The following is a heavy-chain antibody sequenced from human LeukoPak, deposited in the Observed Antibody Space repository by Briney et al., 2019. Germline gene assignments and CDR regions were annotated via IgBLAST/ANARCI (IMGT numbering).Heavy chain of an antibody. V-gene: IGHV3-23*01. D-gene: IGHD3-10*01. CDR1: GFTFSRYA. Sequence: PGGSLRLSCAASGFTFSRYAVSWVRQAPGKGLEWVSAISGSGGSTYYADSVKGRFTISRDNSKNTLYLQMNSLRAEDTAVYYCAKGRTMVRGRYYFDYWGQGTLVTVSS. CDR2: ISGSGGST. CDR3: AKGRTMVRGRYYFDY. J-gene: IGHJ4*02.